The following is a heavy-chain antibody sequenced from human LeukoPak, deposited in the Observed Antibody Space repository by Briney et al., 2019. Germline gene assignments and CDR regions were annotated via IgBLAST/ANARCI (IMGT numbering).Heavy chain of an antibody. CDR3: ANEGVYGSGSPYFDY. V-gene: IGHV3-30*02. CDR1: GFTFSSYG. Sequence: GGSLRLSCAASGFTFSSYGMHWVRQAPGKGLEWVAFIRYDGSNKYYADSVKGRFTISRDNSKNTLYLQVNSLRAEDTAVYYCANEGVYGSGSPYFDYWGQGTLVTVSS. D-gene: IGHD3-10*01. CDR2: IRYDGSNK. J-gene: IGHJ4*02.